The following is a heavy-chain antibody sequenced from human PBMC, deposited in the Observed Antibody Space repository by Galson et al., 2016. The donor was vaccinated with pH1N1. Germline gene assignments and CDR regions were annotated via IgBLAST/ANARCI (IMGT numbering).Heavy chain of an antibody. Sequence: LTCTVSGISILNFSWSWIRQPAGNGLEWIGRISSSGSTNYNPSLKTRVTISVDISRNQFSFKLNSVTAADTAVYYCARGRDSYGVGSLFDPWGQGTLVTVSS. V-gene: IGHV4-4*07. J-gene: IGHJ5*02. CDR1: GISILNFS. D-gene: IGHD5-18*01. CDR3: ARGRDSYGVGSLFDP. CDR2: ISSSGST.